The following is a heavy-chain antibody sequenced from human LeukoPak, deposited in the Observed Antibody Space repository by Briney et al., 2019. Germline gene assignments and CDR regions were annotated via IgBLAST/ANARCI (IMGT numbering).Heavy chain of an antibody. CDR2: INHSGST. CDR3: ARERVDYYDSRGYEFDY. J-gene: IGHJ4*02. D-gene: IGHD3-22*01. CDR1: GGSFSGYY. V-gene: IGHV4-34*01. Sequence: PSETLSLTCAVYGGSFSGYYWSWIRQPPGKGLEWIGEINHSGSTNYNPSLKSRVTISVDTSKNQFSLRLTSVTAADTAMYYCARERVDYYDSRGYEFDYWGQGTLVTVSS.